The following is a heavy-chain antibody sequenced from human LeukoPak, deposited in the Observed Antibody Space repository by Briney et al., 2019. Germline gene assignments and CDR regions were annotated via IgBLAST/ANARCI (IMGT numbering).Heavy chain of an antibody. CDR3: AREAKYSYGEY. CDR2: IIPILGIA. CDR1: GGTFSSYA. D-gene: IGHD5-18*01. Sequence: SVKVSCKASGGTFSSYAISWVRQAPGQGLEWMGRIIPILGIANYAQKFQGRVTITADKSTSTAYMELSSLRSEDTAVYYCAREAKYSYGEYWGQGTLVTVSS. J-gene: IGHJ4*02. V-gene: IGHV1-69*04.